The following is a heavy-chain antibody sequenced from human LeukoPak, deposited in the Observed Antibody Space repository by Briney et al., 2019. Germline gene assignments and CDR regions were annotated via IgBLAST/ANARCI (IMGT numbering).Heavy chain of an antibody. J-gene: IGHJ4*02. CDR3: ARSYDFWSGYSPWWFDY. Sequence: ASVKVSCKASGYTFTSYGISWVRQAPGQGLEWMGWISAYNGNTNYAQKLQGRVTMTTDTSTSTAYMELRSLRSDDTAVYYCARSYDFWSGYSPWWFDYWGQGTLVTVSS. V-gene: IGHV1-18*01. CDR1: GYTFTSYG. D-gene: IGHD3-3*01. CDR2: ISAYNGNT.